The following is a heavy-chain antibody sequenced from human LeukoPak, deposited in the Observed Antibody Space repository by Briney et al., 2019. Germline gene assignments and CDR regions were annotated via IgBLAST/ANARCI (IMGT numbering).Heavy chain of an antibody. V-gene: IGHV3-30*03. D-gene: IGHD2-2*01. J-gene: IGHJ6*02. Sequence: GRSLRLSCAASGLTFSSYAMHWVRQAPGKGLEWVSVISYDGSNKDYADSVKGRFTISRDNSRNTLSLQMNSLRPEDTAVYYCARSDIVVGEYGMDVWGLGTTVTVSS. CDR3: ARSDIVVGEYGMDV. CDR1: GLTFSSYA. CDR2: ISYDGSNK.